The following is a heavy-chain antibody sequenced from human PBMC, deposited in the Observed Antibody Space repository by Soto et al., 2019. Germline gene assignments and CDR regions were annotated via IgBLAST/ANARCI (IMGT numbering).Heavy chain of an antibody. CDR2: IIPIFGTA. D-gene: IGHD3-10*01. CDR3: ARGRRYGSGSYYNSVHFDY. V-gene: IGHV1-69*13. CDR1: GGTFSSYA. J-gene: IGHJ4*02. Sequence: GASVKVSCKASGGTFSSYAISWVRQAPGQGLEWMGGIIPIFGTANYAQKFQGRVTITADESTSTAYMELSSLRSEDTAVYYCARGRRYGSGSYYNSVHFDYWGQGTLITVSS.